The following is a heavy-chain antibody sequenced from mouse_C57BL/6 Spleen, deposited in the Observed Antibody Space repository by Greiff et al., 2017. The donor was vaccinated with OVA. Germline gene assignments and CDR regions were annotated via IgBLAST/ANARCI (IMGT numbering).Heavy chain of an antibody. J-gene: IGHJ4*01. CDR1: GYTFTSYW. CDR3: ARSTTGGMDY. CDR2: IHPNSGST. D-gene: IGHD1-1*01. Sequence: QVQLQQPGAELVKPGASVKLSCKASGYTFTSYWMHWVTQRPGQGLEWIGMIHPNSGSTNYNEKFKSKATLTVDKSSSTAYMQLSSLTSEDSAVYYCARSTTGGMDYWGQGTSVTVSS. V-gene: IGHV1-64*01.